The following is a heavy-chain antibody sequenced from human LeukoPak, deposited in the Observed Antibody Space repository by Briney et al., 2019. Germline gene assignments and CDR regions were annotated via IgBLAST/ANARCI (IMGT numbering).Heavy chain of an antibody. Sequence: GGSLRLSCAASGFTFSSYALSWVREAPGKGLEWVSAISDSGGSTYYADSVKGRFTISRDNSKNTMYLQMNSLRAEDTAVYYCATYDFWSGYGVGYWGQGTLVTVSS. CDR3: ATYDFWSGYGVGY. D-gene: IGHD3-3*01. V-gene: IGHV3-23*01. CDR2: ISDSGGST. CDR1: GFTFSSYA. J-gene: IGHJ4*02.